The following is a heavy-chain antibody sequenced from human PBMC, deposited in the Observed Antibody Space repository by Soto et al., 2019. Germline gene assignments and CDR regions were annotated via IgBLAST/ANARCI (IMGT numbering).Heavy chain of an antibody. D-gene: IGHD3-3*01. Sequence: GGSLRLSCAASGFTFSSYGMHWVRQAPGKGLEWVAVISYDGSNKYYADSVKGRFTISRDNSKNTLYLQMNSLRAEDTAVYYCAKRPRYYDFWSGYYTGWGEGYYYGMDVWGQGTTVTVSS. CDR1: GFTFSSYG. CDR3: AKRPRYYDFWSGYYTGWGEGYYYGMDV. J-gene: IGHJ6*02. V-gene: IGHV3-30*18. CDR2: ISYDGSNK.